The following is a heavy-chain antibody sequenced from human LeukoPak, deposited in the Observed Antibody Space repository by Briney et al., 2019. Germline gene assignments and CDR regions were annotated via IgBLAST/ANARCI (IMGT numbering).Heavy chain of an antibody. J-gene: IGHJ4*02. CDR2: ISSSSSYI. V-gene: IGHV3-21*01. CDR3: ARDPRGITMIANDY. Sequence: GGSLRLSCAASGFTFSSYSMNWVRQAPGKGLEWVSSISSSSSYIYYADSVKARFTISRDNAKNLLYLQMNSLRAEDTAVYYCARDPRGITMIANDYWGQGTLVTVSS. D-gene: IGHD3-22*01. CDR1: GFTFSSYS.